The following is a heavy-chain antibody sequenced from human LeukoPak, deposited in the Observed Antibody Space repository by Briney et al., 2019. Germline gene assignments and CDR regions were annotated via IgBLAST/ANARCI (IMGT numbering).Heavy chain of an antibody. V-gene: IGHV3-21*01. CDR3: AREGGYDFWSGPGMDV. J-gene: IGHJ6*02. CDR2: ISSSSSYI. CDR1: GFSFSSYT. Sequence: GGSLRLSCAASGFSFSSYTMNWVRQAPGKGLEWVSSISSSSSYIYYADSVKGRFTISRDNAKNSLYLQMNSLRAEDTAVYYCAREGGYDFWSGPGMDVWGQGTTVTVSS. D-gene: IGHD3-3*01.